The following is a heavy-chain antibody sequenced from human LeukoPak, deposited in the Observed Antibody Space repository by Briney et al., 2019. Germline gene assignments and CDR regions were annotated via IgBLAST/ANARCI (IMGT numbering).Heavy chain of an antibody. D-gene: IGHD1-7*01. CDR1: GFTFSSYA. Sequence: GGSLRLSCAASGFTFSSYAMSWVRQAPGKGLEWVSAISGSGGSTYYADSVKGRFTISRDNSKNTLYLQMNSLRAEDTAVYYCAKDERNWNYNLASQTYDWGQGTLVTVSP. V-gene: IGHV3-23*01. CDR3: AKDERNWNYNLASQTYD. CDR2: ISGSGGST. J-gene: IGHJ4*02.